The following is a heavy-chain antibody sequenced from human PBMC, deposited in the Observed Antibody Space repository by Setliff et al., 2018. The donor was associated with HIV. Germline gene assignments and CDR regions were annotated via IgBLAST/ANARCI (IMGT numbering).Heavy chain of an antibody. D-gene: IGHD3-10*01. CDR2: ISGYNADT. J-gene: IGHJ6*02. CDR3: ARDNVRGPTNAMDV. CDR1: GYMFTSYG. V-gene: IGHV1-18*01. Sequence: GASVKVSCKASGYMFTSYGIGWVRQAPGQGLEWMGWISGYNADTDYAQKFQGRVSMTTDISTNTAYMELRSLRSDDTAVYYCARDNVRGPTNAMDVWGQGTTVTVSS.